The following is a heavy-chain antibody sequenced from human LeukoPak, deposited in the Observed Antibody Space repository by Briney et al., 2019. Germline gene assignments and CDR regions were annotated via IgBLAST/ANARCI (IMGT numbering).Heavy chain of an antibody. CDR3: ARDQPVVTPLGY. V-gene: IGHV1-69*13. Sequence: SVKVSCKASGGTFSSYAISWVRQAPGQGLEWMGGIIPIFGTANYAQKFQGRVTITADESTSIAYMELSSLRSEDTAVYYCARDQPVVTPLGYWGQGTLVTVSS. CDR1: GGTFSSYA. CDR2: IIPIFGTA. D-gene: IGHD4-23*01. J-gene: IGHJ4*02.